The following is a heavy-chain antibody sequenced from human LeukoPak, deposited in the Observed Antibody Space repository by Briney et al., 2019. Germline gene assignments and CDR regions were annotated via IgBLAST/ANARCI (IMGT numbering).Heavy chain of an antibody. CDR3: AIAVAGMLRYYYYYYMDV. CDR1: GYTFTSYY. CDR2: INPSGGST. Sequence: ASVKVSCKASGYTFTSYYMHWVRQAPGQGLEWMGIINPSGGSTSYAQKFQGRVTMTRDTSTSTVYMELSSLRSEDTAVYYCAIAVAGMLRYYYYYYMDVWGKGTTVTISS. D-gene: IGHD6-19*01. J-gene: IGHJ6*03. V-gene: IGHV1-46*01.